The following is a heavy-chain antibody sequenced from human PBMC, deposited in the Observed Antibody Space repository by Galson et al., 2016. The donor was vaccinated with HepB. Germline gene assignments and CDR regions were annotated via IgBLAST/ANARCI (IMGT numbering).Heavy chain of an antibody. CDR2: ISSTSYSI. CDR3: AREHDS. CDR1: GFTFSSYS. V-gene: IGHV3-48*02. Sequence: SLRLSCAASGFTFSSYSINWVRQAPGRGLEWISYISSTSYSIYYADSVKGRFTISRDNVKTSVYLQMTSLRDEDTAVYYCAREHDSWGQGTLVVVSS. J-gene: IGHJ4*02.